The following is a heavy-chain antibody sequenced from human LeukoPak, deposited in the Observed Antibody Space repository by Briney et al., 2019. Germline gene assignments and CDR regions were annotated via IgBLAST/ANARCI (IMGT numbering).Heavy chain of an antibody. CDR3: ARREGETAMVTSFDY. CDR2: INTNTGNP. CDR1: GYTFTNYG. J-gene: IGHJ4*02. D-gene: IGHD5-18*01. V-gene: IGHV7-4-1*02. Sequence: GASVKVSCKASGYTFTNYGLNWVRQAPGQGLEWMGWINTNTGNPTYAQGFTGRFVFSLDTSVSTAYLQISSLKADDTAVYYCARREGETAMVTSFDYWGQGTLVTVSS.